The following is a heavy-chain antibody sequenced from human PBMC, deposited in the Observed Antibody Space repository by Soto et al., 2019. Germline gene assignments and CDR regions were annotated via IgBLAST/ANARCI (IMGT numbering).Heavy chain of an antibody. Sequence: QVQLQESGPGLVKPSQSLSLTCTVSGGSITSDDYYWSWIRQPPGRGLEWIGYIFYSGSTHYNPSLKSRFIISLDTSKKQVSLKVSSVTAVDTAVYYCASANCGGDCSYRHDRYYFESWGQGTLVTVSS. D-gene: IGHD2-21*02. J-gene: IGHJ4*02. V-gene: IGHV4-30-4*01. CDR1: GGSITSDDYY. CDR2: IFYSGST. CDR3: ASANCGGDCSYRHDRYYFES.